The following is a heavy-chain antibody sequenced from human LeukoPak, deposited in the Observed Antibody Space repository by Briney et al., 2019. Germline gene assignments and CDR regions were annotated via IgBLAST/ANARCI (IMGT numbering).Heavy chain of an antibody. CDR2: ISSSSSYI. CDR3: ARRSVTTYWYFDL. V-gene: IGHV3-21*01. CDR1: GFTFSSYS. J-gene: IGHJ2*01. D-gene: IGHD4-17*01. Sequence: GGSLRLSCAASGFTFSSYSMNWVRQAPGKGLGWVSSISSSSSYIYYADSVKGRFTISRDNAKNSLYLQMNSLRAEDTAVYYCARRSVTTYWYFDLWGRGTLVTVSS.